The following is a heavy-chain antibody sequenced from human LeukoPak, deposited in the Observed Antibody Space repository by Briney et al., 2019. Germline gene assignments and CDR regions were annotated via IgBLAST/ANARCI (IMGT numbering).Heavy chain of an antibody. V-gene: IGHV3-15*07. CDR2: IKSKTDGGTT. Sequence: GGSLRLSCAASGFTFTSYSMNWVRQAPGKGLEWVGRIKSKTDGGTTDYAAPVKGRFTISRDDSKNTLYLQMNSLKTEDTAVYYCSTTYYYDSSEGYWGQGTLVTVSS. J-gene: IGHJ4*02. CDR3: STTYYYDSSEGY. CDR1: GFTFTSYS. D-gene: IGHD3-22*01.